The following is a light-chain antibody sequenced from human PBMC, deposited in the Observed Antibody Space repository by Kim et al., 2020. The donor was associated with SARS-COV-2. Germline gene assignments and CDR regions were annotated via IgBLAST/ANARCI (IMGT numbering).Light chain of an antibody. V-gene: IGKV1-9*01. CDR1: QGISSY. CDR3: QQLNSYPRT. CDR2: AAS. J-gene: IGKJ2*01. Sequence: SAAVRDRVTLTCRASQGISSYLAWYQQKPGTAPKLLIYAASTLQSGVPSRFSGSGSGTEFTLTISSLQPEDFATYYCQQLNSYPRTFGQGTKLEI.